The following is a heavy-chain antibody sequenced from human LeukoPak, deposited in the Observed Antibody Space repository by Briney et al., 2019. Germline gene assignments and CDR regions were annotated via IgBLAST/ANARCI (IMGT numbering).Heavy chain of an antibody. D-gene: IGHD6-13*01. Sequence: PGGSLRLSCAAYGFTFSSYAMSWVRQDPGKGLEWVSAISGSGSSTYYADSVKGRFTFSRDNSKNTLSLQMSSLRLDDTAVYYCAKGDREGAAGGTGFDSWGQGTLVTVSS. CDR2: ISGSGSST. J-gene: IGHJ4*02. CDR3: AKGDREGAAGGTGFDS. CDR1: GFTFSSYA. V-gene: IGHV3-23*01.